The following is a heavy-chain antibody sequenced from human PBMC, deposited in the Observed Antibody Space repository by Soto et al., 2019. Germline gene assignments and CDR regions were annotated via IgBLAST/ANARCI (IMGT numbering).Heavy chain of an antibody. V-gene: IGHV1-69*04. CDR1: GVSFSDST. J-gene: IGHJ4*02. CDR3: GTDSVSDWRPGVGY. Sequence: QVLLVQSGAEVKKPGSSVKVSCKASGVSFSDSTISWVRQAPGQGLEWMGKIIPILGIPNFARKFQGRVTITADKSTSTAYMELSSLRSEATAVYYCGTDSVSDWRPGVGYWGQGTLVTVSS. CDR2: IIPILGIP. D-gene: IGHD6-19*01.